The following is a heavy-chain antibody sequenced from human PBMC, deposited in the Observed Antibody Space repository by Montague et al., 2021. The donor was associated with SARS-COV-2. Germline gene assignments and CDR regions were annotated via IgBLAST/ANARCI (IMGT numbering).Heavy chain of an antibody. CDR3: AKQTGAGAIVYWYFDL. V-gene: IGHV3-23*01. CDR2: IFGSGAGT. CDR1: GFAFNNFA. J-gene: IGHJ2*01. Sequence: SLRLSCAASGFAFNNFAMTWVRQPPGEGLEWVSSIFGSGAGTYYAGSVKGRFTISRDNSRNTVYLQMNSLRAEDTAKYYCAKQTGAGAIVYWYFDLWGRGTVGSVSS. D-gene: IGHD6-25*01.